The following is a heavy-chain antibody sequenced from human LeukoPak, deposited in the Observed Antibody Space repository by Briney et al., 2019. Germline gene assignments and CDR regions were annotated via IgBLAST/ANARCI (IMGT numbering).Heavy chain of an antibody. CDR1: GFTFSSYE. J-gene: IGHJ6*03. CDR2: ISSSGSTI. CDR3: ASSPGSYRELYYYYYMDV. V-gene: IGHV3-48*03. D-gene: IGHD1-26*01. Sequence: PGGSLRLSCAASGFTFSSYEMNWVRQAPGKGLEWVSYISSSGSTIYYADSVKGRFTISRDNAKNSLYLQMNSLRAEDTAVYYCASSPGSYRELYYYYYMDVWGKGTTVTVSS.